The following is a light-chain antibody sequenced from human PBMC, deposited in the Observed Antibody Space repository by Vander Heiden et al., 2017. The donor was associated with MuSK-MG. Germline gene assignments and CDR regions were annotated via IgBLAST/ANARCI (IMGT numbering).Light chain of an antibody. CDR3: QQYGSSPFT. V-gene: IGKV3-20*01. J-gene: IGKJ3*01. CDR2: GAS. CDR1: QSVSSSY. Sequence: IVLTQSPGTLSLSPGERATLSCRASQSVSSSYLAWYQPKPGQAPRLLIYGASSRATGIPDRFRGSGSGTVFTLTISRLEPEDFAVYYCQQYGSSPFTFGPGTKVDIK.